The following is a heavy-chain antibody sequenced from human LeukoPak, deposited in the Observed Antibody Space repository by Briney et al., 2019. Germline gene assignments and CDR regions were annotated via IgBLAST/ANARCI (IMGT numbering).Heavy chain of an antibody. V-gene: IGHV1-69*05. CDR1: GGTFSSYA. D-gene: IGHD6-6*01. Sequence: SSVKVSCKASGGTFSSYAISWLRQAPGQGLEWMGGIIPIFGTANYAQKFQGRVTITTDESTSTAYMELSSLRSEDTAVYYCARERYSSSSGKEVYWGQGTLVTVSS. J-gene: IGHJ4*02. CDR3: ARERYSSSSGKEVY. CDR2: IIPIFGTA.